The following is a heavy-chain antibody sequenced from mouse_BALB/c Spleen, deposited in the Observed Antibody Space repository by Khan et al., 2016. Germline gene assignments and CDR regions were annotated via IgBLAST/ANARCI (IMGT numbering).Heavy chain of an antibody. V-gene: IGHV1S135*01. CDR1: GYAFTSYN. D-gene: IGHD1-1*01. J-gene: IGHJ2*01. CDR3: AREGITTVVAKGLDY. Sequence: VQLQQSGPELVKPGASVKVSCKASGYAFTSYNMYWVKQSHGKSLEWIGYIDPYNGGTSYNQKFKGKATLTVDKSSSTAYMHLNSLTSEAPAVYYCAREGITTVVAKGLDYWGQGTTLTVSS. CDR2: IDPYNGGT.